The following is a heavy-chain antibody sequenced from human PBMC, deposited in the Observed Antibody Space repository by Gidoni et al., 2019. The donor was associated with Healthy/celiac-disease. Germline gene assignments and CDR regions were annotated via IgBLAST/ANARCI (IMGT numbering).Heavy chain of an antibody. CDR3: ASGANSGDDY. CDR2: ISYDGSNK. J-gene: IGHJ4*02. V-gene: IGHV3-30*04. Sequence: QVQPVESGGGVVQPGRSLGLSCAASGFTFSSYAMHWVRQAPGKGLGWVAVISYDGSNKYYADSVKGRFTISRDNSKNTLYLQMNSLRAEDTAVYYCASGANSGDDYWGQGTLVTVSS. CDR1: GFTFSSYA. D-gene: IGHD4-17*01.